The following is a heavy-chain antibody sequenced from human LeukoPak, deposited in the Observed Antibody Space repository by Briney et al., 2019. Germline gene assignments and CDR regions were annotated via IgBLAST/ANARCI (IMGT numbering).Heavy chain of an antibody. D-gene: IGHD2-21*01. CDR2: ISGSGGST. CDR3: AKGPTVALYSYYFDY. V-gene: IGHV3-23*01. CDR1: GFSFICYA. J-gene: IGHJ4*02. Sequence: PGGALRLSCAASGFSFICYAMSWVRQASAKQLEWLSPISGSGGSTYYADSVKGRFTISRDNSKNTLYLQMNSLRAEDTAVYYCAKGPTVALYSYYFDYWGQGTLVTVSS.